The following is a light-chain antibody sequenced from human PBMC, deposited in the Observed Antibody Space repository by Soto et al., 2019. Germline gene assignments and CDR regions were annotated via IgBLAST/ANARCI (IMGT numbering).Light chain of an antibody. CDR2: DAS. J-gene: IGKJ4*01. CDR1: QSLSSSY. CDR3: RQRRNWPRLA. Sequence: EIVLTQSPGTLSLSPGARAPLSCRASQSLSSSYLAWYQQKPGQAPRLLIYDASNRATGIPARFTGSGSGTDFTLTISSLEPEDFAVYYCRQRRNWPRLAFGGGTKVDI. V-gene: IGKV3-11*01.